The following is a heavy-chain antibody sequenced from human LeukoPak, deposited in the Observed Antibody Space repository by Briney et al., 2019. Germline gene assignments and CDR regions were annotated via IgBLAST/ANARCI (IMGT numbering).Heavy chain of an antibody. CDR2: IYYSGST. CDR3: AGSLKIYDALHI. CDR1: GGSISSYY. J-gene: IGHJ3*02. D-gene: IGHD5/OR15-5a*01. V-gene: IGHV4-59*01. Sequence: PSETLSLTCTVSGGSISSYYWSWIRQPPGKGLEWIGYIYYSGSTNYNPSLKSRVTISVDTSKNQFSLKLSSVTAADTAVYYCAGSLKIYDALHIWGQGTMVTVSS.